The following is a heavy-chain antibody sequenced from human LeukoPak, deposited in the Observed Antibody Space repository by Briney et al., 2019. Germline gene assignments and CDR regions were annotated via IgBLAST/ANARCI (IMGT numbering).Heavy chain of an antibody. CDR3: ARVGLAATTRATFDY. CDR2: INSDGSST. Sequence: GGSLRLSCAASGFTFSRHWMHWVRQAPGEGLVWVSRINSDGSSTSYADSVKGRFTISRDNAKNTLYLQMNSLRAEDTAVYYCARVGLAATTRATFDYWGQGTLVTVSS. CDR1: GFTFSRHW. J-gene: IGHJ4*02. D-gene: IGHD2-15*01. V-gene: IGHV3-74*01.